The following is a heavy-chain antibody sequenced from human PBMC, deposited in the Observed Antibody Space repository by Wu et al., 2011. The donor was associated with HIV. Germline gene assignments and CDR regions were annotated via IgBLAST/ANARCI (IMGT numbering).Heavy chain of an antibody. J-gene: IGHJ3*02. V-gene: IGHV1-8*03. Sequence: WMNPDSGNTGYAQKFQGRVTITRNTSISTAYMELSSLRSEDTAMYYCARVDSSGWYKGAFDIWGQGTMVTVSS. CDR2: MNPDSGNT. D-gene: IGHD6-19*01. CDR3: ARVDSSGWYKGAFDI.